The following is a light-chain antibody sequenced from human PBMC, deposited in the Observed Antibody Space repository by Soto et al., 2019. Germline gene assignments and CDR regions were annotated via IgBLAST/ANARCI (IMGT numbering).Light chain of an antibody. V-gene: IGKV4-1*01. CDR2: WAS. Sequence: DIVMTQSPDSLAVSLGERATINCKSSQSILYSPNNKNYLAWYQQKPGQPPKLLIYWASTRESGLPDRFSGGGSGTDFTLTISRLQAEDGAVYYCQQYYNTPQNFGQGTKVEIK. CDR3: QQYYNTPQN. J-gene: IGKJ1*01. CDR1: QSILYSPNNKNY.